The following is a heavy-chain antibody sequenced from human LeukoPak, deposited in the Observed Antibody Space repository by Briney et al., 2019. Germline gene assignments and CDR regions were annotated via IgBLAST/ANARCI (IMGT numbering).Heavy chain of an antibody. V-gene: IGHV3-21*01. CDR2: ISSSSIYI. J-gene: IGHJ4*02. Sequence: PGGSLRLSCAASGFTFNTYTINWVRQAPGKGLEWVSSISSSSIYIYYADSLKGRFTISRNNAKNSLYLHIDSLRAEDTAVYYCARESLATIGVDYWGQGTLVTVSS. CDR1: GFTFNTYT. D-gene: IGHD5-12*01. CDR3: ARESLATIGVDY.